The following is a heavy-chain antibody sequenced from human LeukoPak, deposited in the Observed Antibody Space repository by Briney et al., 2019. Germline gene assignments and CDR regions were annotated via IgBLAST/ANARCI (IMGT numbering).Heavy chain of an antibody. Sequence: PSETLSLTCTVSGGSISSGSYYWSWIRQPPGEGLEWIGYIYYSGSTNYNPSLKSRVTISVDTSKNQFSLKLSSVTAADTAVYYCARGPVLSSSSDIFDYWGQGTLVTVSS. CDR1: GGSISSGSYY. CDR2: IYYSGST. D-gene: IGHD6-6*01. J-gene: IGHJ4*02. CDR3: ARGPVLSSSSDIFDY. V-gene: IGHV4-61*01.